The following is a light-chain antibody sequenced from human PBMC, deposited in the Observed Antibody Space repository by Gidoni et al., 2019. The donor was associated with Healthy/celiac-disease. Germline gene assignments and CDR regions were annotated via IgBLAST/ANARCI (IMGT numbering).Light chain of an antibody. Sequence: DMQMTQSPSTMSASVGGRVTITCRASQSISSWLAWYQQKPGKAPKLLLYKASSLEIGVTSRFSGRGSGTVFPLTISRLQPDDFATYYCQPYNSYSHPFGQGTKVEIK. CDR1: QSISSW. CDR3: QPYNSYSHP. CDR2: KAS. V-gene: IGKV1-5*03. J-gene: IGKJ1*01.